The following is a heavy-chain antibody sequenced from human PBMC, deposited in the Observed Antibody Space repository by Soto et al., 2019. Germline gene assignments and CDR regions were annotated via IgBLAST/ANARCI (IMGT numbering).Heavy chain of an antibody. D-gene: IGHD2-15*01. CDR2: ISSGSTI. J-gene: IGHJ4*02. CDR1: GFTFSDYY. V-gene: IGHV3-11*01. CDR3: ARDQDCSGGSCYRTPYFDY. Sequence: QVQLVESGGGLVKPGGSLRLSCAASGFTFSDYYMSWIRQAPGKGLEWVSYISSGSTIYYADSVKGRFTISRDNAKNSLYLQMNSLRAEDTAVYYCARDQDCSGGSCYRTPYFDYWGQGTLVTVSS.